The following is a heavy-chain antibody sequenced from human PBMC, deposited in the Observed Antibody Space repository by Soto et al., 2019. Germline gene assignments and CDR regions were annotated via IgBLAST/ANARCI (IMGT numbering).Heavy chain of an antibody. J-gene: IGHJ3*02. CDR3: ARDKDFWSGYHDAFDI. CDR1: GYTFTSYG. CDR2: ISAYNGNT. Sequence: GASVKVSCKASGYTFTSYGISWVRQAPGQGLEWMGWISAYNGNTNYAQKLQGRVTMTTDTSTSTAYMELRSLRSDDTAVYYCARDKDFWSGYHDAFDIWGQWTMVTVSS. V-gene: IGHV1-18*01. D-gene: IGHD3-3*01.